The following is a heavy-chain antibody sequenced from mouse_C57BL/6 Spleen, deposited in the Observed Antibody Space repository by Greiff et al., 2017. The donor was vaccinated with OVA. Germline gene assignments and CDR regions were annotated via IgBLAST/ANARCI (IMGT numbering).Heavy chain of an antibody. V-gene: IGHV1-76*01. CDR3: ARWNYYGRSVNYWDFEV. J-gene: IGHJ1*03. D-gene: IGHD1-1*01. CDR2: IYPGSGNT. CDR1: GYTFTDYY. Sequence: VKLMESGAELVRPGASVKLSCKASGYTFTDYYINWVKQRPGQGLEWIARIYPGSGNTYYNEKFKGKATLTAEKSSSNAYMQVSRLTSEDSAVYFCARWNYYGRSVNYWDFEVWGTGTTVTVSS.